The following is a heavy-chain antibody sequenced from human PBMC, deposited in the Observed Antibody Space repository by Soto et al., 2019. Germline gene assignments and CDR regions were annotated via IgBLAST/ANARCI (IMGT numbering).Heavy chain of an antibody. CDR2: IIPIFGTA. CDR3: ARGAVEVGATARYYYYYGMDV. D-gene: IGHD1-26*01. V-gene: IGHV1-69*13. J-gene: IGHJ6*02. Sequence: SVKVSCKASGGTFSSYAISWVRQAPGQGLEWMGGIIPIFGTANYAQKFQGRVTITADESTSTAYMELSSLRSEDTAVYYCARGAVEVGATARYYYYYGMDVGGQGTTVTAP. CDR1: GGTFSSYA.